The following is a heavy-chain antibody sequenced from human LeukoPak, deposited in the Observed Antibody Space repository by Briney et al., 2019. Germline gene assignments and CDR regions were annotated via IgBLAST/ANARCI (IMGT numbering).Heavy chain of an antibody. CDR1: GFTFSSYA. V-gene: IGHV3-23*01. Sequence: GGSLRLSCAASGFTFSSYAMSWVRQAPGKGLEWVSAISGSGGSTYYADSVKGRFTISRDNSKNTLYLQMNSLRAEDTAVYYCAKDTRAATVTTSTYYWGQGTLVTVSS. CDR2: ISGSGGST. CDR3: AKDTRAATVTTSTYY. D-gene: IGHD4-17*01. J-gene: IGHJ4*02.